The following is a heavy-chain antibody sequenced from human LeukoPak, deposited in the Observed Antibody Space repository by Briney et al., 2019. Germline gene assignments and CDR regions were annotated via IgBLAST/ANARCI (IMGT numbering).Heavy chain of an antibody. J-gene: IGHJ4*02. V-gene: IGHV3-33*06. Sequence: GGSLRLSCAASGFTFSSYAMSWVRQAPGKGLEWVAVIWYDGSNKYYAGSVKGRFTISRDNSKNTLYLQMNSLRAEDTAVYYCAKESPYTGKYYYDSSGYSPLDYWGQGTLVTVSS. D-gene: IGHD3-22*01. CDR1: GFTFSSYA. CDR3: AKESPYTGKYYYDSSGYSPLDY. CDR2: IWYDGSNK.